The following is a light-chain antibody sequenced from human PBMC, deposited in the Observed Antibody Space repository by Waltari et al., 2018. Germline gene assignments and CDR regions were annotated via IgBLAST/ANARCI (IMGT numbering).Light chain of an antibody. CDR2: RND. V-gene: IGLV1-47*01. J-gene: IGLJ3*02. CDR1: NPNIGSNY. CDR3: AAWDDSLSGWV. Sequence: QSVLTQPPSASGTPGQRVTISCSGSNPNIGSNYIYWYQQLPGTAPRLLIYRNDQRPSGVPDRFSGSKSGTSASLVISRLRSEDEADYYCAAWDDSLSGWVFGGGTKVTVL.